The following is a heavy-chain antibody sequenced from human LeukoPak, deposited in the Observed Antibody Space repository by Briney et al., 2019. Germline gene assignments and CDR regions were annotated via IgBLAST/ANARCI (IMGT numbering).Heavy chain of an antibody. CDR3: ARDPVDTAMGTDYYYYMDV. D-gene: IGHD5-18*01. J-gene: IGHJ6*03. CDR1: GGSISSYY. V-gene: IGHV4-4*07. CDR2: IYTSGST. Sequence: SETLSLTCTVSGGSISSYYWSWIRQPAGKGLEWIGRIYTSGSTNYNPSLKSRVTMSVDTSKNQFSLKLSSVTAADTAVYYCARDPVDTAMGTDYYYYMDVWGKGTTVTVSS.